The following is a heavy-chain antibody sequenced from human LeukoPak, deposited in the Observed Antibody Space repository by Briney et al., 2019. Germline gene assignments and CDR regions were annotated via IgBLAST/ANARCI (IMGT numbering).Heavy chain of an antibody. CDR3: ARGYDHNWFDP. CDR2: INTDNGNT. V-gene: IGHV1-3*03. D-gene: IGHD5-12*01. J-gene: IGHJ5*02. CDR1: GYTLTNYA. Sequence: GASVKVSCKASGYTLTNYAMHWVRQAPGQRLEWLGWINTDNGNTKYSQEFQGRVTITRDTSASTAYMELRSLRSADMAVYSCARGYDHNWFDPWGQGTLVTVSS.